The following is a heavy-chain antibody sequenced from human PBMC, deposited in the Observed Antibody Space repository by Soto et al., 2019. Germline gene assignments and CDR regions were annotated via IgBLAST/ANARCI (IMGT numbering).Heavy chain of an antibody. J-gene: IGHJ5*02. Sequence: QVQLVESGPGLVSPSETLSLTCTVSGVSVGTFFLSWIRQTPGGGLDVISYTYGGSAHYNPSLQSRISVSTEASKNQFSLQLKSVTASHTAVYFCARDRGLGDSPRRFDPWGQGTMVTVSS. CDR3: ARDRGLGDSPRRFDP. CDR1: GVSVGTFF. D-gene: IGHD2-21*02. CDR2: TYGGSA. V-gene: IGHV4-59*02.